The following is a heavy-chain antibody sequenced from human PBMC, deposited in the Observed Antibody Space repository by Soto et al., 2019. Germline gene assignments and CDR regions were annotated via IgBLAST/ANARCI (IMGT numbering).Heavy chain of an antibody. CDR3: ARDDIPGIAVSTYGMDV. CDR1: GFTFCSYA. CDR2: ISGSGGST. V-gene: IGHV3-23*01. J-gene: IGHJ6*02. Sequence: PGGSLRLSCAASGFTFCSYAMSWVRQAPGKGLEWVSAISGSGGSTYYADSVKGRFTISKDSSKSTLYLQMNSLRAEDTAVYYCARDDIPGIAVSTYGMDVWGQGTTVTVSS. D-gene: IGHD6-19*01.